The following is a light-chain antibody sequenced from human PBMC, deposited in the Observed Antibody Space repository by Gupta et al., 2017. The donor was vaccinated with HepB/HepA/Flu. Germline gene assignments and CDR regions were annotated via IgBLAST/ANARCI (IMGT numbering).Light chain of an antibody. CDR1: ESLVYSDGYGY. V-gene: IGKV2-30*01. CDR3: MQGAHWPPWT. J-gene: IGKJ1*01. Sequence: DVVMTQSPLSLTVTLGQPASISCRSSESLVYSDGYGYLNWFQQRPGQSPRRLIYGVSNRDSGVPDRFSGSGSGTNFTLKITRVEAEDVVVYYCMQGAHWPPWTFGQGTKVEIK. CDR2: GVS.